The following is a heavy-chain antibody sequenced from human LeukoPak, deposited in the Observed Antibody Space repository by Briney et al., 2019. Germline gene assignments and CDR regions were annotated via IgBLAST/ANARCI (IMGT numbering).Heavy chain of an antibody. Sequence: PGGSLRLSCAASGFTFSSYAMSWVRQAPGKGLEWVSAISGSGTVTYYADSVKGRFTISRDNSKNTLYLQMNSLRAEDTAVYYCAKDSRGYGGSDLDYWGQGTLVTVSS. V-gene: IGHV3-23*01. D-gene: IGHD5-12*01. CDR3: AKDSRGYGGSDLDY. CDR1: GFTFSSYA. J-gene: IGHJ4*02. CDR2: ISGSGTVT.